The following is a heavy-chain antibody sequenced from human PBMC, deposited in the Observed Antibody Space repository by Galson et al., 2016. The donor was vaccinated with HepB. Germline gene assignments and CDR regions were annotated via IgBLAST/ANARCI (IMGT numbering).Heavy chain of an antibody. D-gene: IGHD2-2*01. CDR3: GTSCNAPWATDY. Sequence: SLRLSCAASGFTFSNYWMLWVRLAPGKGLEWVASVKYDGSEKNYVDSVRGRFTASRDNAKNSLYLEMNTLRVEDSAVYYCGTSCNAPWATDYWGQGTLVTVSS. V-gene: IGHV3-7*01. CDR2: VKYDGSEK. CDR1: GFTFSNYW. J-gene: IGHJ4*02.